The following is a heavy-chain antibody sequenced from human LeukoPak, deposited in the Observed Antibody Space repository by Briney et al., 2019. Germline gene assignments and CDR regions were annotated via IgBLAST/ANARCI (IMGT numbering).Heavy chain of an antibody. D-gene: IGHD1-7*01. J-gene: IGHJ4*02. CDR1: GGSFSGYY. CDR3: ARLRITGTTDY. Sequence: SETLSLTCAVYGGSFSGYYWSWIRQPPGKGLEWIGEINHSGSTNYNPSLKSRVTISVDTSENQFSLKLSSVTAADTAVYYCARLRITGTTDYWGQGTLVTVSS. V-gene: IGHV4-34*01. CDR2: INHSGST.